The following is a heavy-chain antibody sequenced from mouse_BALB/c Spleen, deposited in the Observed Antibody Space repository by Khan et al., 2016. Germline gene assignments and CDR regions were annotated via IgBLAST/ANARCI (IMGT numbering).Heavy chain of an antibody. CDR1: GYTFTSSW. J-gene: IGHJ2*01. D-gene: IGHD6-2*01. CDR2: IHPNSGNT. Sequence: QVQLKESGSVLVRPRASVKLSCKASGYTFTSSWMHWAKQRPGQGLEWIGEIHPNSGNTNYNEKFKGMATLTVDTSSTTAYVDLSSLTSEDSAVYYCARWSLDYWDQGTTLTVSS. CDR3: ARWSLDY. V-gene: IGHV1S130*01.